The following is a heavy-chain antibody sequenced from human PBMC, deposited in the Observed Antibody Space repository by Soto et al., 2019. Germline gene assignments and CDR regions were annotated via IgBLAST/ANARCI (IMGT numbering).Heavy chain of an antibody. Sequence: PGGSLRLSCAASGFTFSSYSMNWVRQAPGKGLEWVSYISSSSSTIYYADSVKGRFTISRDNAKNSLYLQMNSLRDEDTAVYYCARDRKLFYDFWSDSLGGGHHYGMDVWGQGTTVTVSS. D-gene: IGHD3-3*01. CDR3: ARDRKLFYDFWSDSLGGGHHYGMDV. V-gene: IGHV3-48*02. J-gene: IGHJ6*02. CDR1: GFTFSSYS. CDR2: ISSSSSTI.